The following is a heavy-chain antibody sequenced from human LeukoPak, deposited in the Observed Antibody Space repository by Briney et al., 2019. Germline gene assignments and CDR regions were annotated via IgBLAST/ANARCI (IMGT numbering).Heavy chain of an antibody. Sequence: SETLSLTCAVYGGSFSGYYWSWIRQPPGKGLEWIGEINHSGSTNYNPSLKSRVTISVDTSKNQFPLKLSSVTATDTAVYYCARVGYCSSTSCYVPWGQGTLVTVSS. CDR1: GGSFSGYY. V-gene: IGHV4-34*01. CDR2: INHSGST. J-gene: IGHJ4*02. D-gene: IGHD2-2*01. CDR3: ARVGYCSSTSCYVP.